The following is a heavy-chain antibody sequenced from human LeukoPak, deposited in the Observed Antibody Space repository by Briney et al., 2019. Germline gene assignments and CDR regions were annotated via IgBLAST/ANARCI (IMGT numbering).Heavy chain of an antibody. Sequence: SETLSLTCTVSNGSIRSGGYYWSWIRQPPEKDLEWIGYIYPSGSTYFNPSLKSRVTISLDRSKKEISLNLTSLTAADTAVYYCARGTDGFFDYWGQGTLVTVSS. CDR1: NGSIRSGGYY. CDR2: IYPSGST. V-gene: IGHV4-30-2*01. CDR3: ARGTDGFFDY. J-gene: IGHJ4*02. D-gene: IGHD1-14*01.